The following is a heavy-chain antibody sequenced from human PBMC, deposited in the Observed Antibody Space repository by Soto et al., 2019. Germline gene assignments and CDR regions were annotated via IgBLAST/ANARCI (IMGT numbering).Heavy chain of an antibody. CDR3: AKQIQWLYYYYYYGMDV. V-gene: IGHV3-23*01. CDR1: GFTFSSYA. CDR2: ISGSGGST. Sequence: LRLSCAASGFTFSSYAMSWVRQAPGKGLEWVSAISGSGGSTYYADSVKGRFTISRDNSKNTLYLQMNSLRAEDTAVYYCAKQIQWLYYYYYYGMDVWSQGTTVTVSS. J-gene: IGHJ6*02. D-gene: IGHD6-19*01.